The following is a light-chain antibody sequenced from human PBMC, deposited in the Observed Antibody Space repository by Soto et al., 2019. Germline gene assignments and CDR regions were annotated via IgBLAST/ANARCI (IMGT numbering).Light chain of an antibody. CDR3: QQRRNWPRT. Sequence: EIVLTQSPATLSLSPGERATLSCRASQSVSIYLAWYQQKPGQAPRLLIYDASNRAAGIPARFSGSGSGTDITLTISSLEPEDFAVYYCQQRRNWPRTFGQGTKVEIK. CDR1: QSVSIY. CDR2: DAS. V-gene: IGKV3-11*01. J-gene: IGKJ1*01.